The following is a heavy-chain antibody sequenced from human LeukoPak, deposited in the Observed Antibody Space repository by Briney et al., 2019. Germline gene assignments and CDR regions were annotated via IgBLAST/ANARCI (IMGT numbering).Heavy chain of an antibody. J-gene: IGHJ4*02. CDR2: ISSSGSTI. D-gene: IGHD3-10*01. CDR1: GFTFSSYE. CDR3: ARYYGSGSLDY. Sequence: GGSLRLSCAASGFTFSSYEMNWVRQAPGKGLEWVSYISSSGSTIYYADSVKGRFTISRDNAKNSLYLQMDSLRVEDTAMYYCARYYGSGSLDYWGQGTLVTVSS. V-gene: IGHV3-48*03.